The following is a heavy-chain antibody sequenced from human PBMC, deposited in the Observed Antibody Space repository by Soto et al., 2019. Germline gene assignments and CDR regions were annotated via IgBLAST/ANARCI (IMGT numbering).Heavy chain of an antibody. Sequence: IACTVSVGSISSGGYYWSWIRQQPWQGLEWIWYIYYSGSTYYTPSLKSRVTISVDTSKNQFSLKLSSVTAADTAVYYCARVSASGYGSGSYYPLIDYWGQGTLVPVSS. J-gene: IGHJ4*02. V-gene: IGHV4-31*03. D-gene: IGHD3-10*01. CDR2: IYYSGST. CDR3: ARVSASGYGSGSYYPLIDY. CDR1: VGSISSGGYY.